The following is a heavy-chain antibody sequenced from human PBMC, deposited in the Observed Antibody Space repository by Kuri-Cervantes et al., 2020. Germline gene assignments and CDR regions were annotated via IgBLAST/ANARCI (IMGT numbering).Heavy chain of an antibody. J-gene: IGHJ6*02. D-gene: IGHD3-10*01. CDR1: GYTFTTYA. CDR2: ISAHNGDT. V-gene: IGHV1-18*01. CDR3: ARPYYYGSGNYYYYYYYGMDV. Sequence: ASVKVSCKASGYTFTTYAMHWVRQAPGQGLEWMGWISAHNGDTNYAQKVQGRVTMTTDTSTSTAYMELRSLRSDDTAVYYCARPYYYGSGNYYYYYYYGMDVWGQGTTVTVSS.